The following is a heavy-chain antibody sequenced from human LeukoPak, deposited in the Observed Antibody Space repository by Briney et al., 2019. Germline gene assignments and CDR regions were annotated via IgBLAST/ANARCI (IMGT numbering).Heavy chain of an antibody. J-gene: IGHJ4*02. D-gene: IGHD6-25*01. CDR3: AKDQAGYFDY. CDR2: IIPIFGTA. CDR1: GGTFSSYA. Sequence: ASVKVSCKASGGTFSSYAISWVRQAPGQGLEWMGGIIPIFGTANYAQKFQGRVTITTDESTSTAYMELSSLRSEDTAVYYCAKDQAGYFDYWGQGTLVTVSS. V-gene: IGHV1-69*05.